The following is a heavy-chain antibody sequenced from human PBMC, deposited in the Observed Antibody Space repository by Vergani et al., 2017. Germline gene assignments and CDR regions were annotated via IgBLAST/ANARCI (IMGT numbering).Heavy chain of an antibody. CDR2: IYWDDDK. Sequence: QITLKESGPTLVKPTQTLTLTCTFSGFSLSTSGVGVGWIRQPPGKALEWLALIYWDDDKRYSPSLKSRLTITKDTSKNQVVLTMTNMDPVDTATYYCAHSYDDILTGYYIAFLAAPFDPWGQGTLVTVSS. V-gene: IGHV2-5*02. CDR1: GFSLSTSGVG. J-gene: IGHJ5*02. CDR3: AHSYDDILTGYYIAFLAAPFDP. D-gene: IGHD3-9*01.